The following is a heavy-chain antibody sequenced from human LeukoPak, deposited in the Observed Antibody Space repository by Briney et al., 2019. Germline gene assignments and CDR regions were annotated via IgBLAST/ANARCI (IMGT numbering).Heavy chain of an antibody. Sequence: PGGSLRLSCTASGFTFSGYGMHWVRQAPGMGLGWVAIISYDGSNTFYGDSVKGRFTICRDNSKKTLYLQMNSLRTEETAVYYCAGDQTAVTGGWGNIDYWGQGTLVTVSS. V-gene: IGHV3-30*03. D-gene: IGHD2-8*02. CDR1: GFTFSGYG. J-gene: IGHJ4*02. CDR2: ISYDGSNT. CDR3: AGDQTAVTGGWGNIDY.